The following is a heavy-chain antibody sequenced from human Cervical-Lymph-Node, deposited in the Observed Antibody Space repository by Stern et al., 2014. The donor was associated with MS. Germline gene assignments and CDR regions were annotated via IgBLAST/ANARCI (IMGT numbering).Heavy chain of an antibody. J-gene: IGHJ4*02. CDR2: IYYSGPT. D-gene: IGHD5-12*01. CDR1: GVSISRSTYY. CDR3: ARHDGWLPHY. V-gene: IGHV4-39*01. Sequence: QLVESGPGLVKPSETLSLTCSVSGVSISRSTYYWGWIRQPPGKGLEWIGSIYYSGPTYSNPSLKSRVTFDTSTNHFSLRLTTVTAADTAVYYCARHDGWLPHYWSQGTLVTVSS.